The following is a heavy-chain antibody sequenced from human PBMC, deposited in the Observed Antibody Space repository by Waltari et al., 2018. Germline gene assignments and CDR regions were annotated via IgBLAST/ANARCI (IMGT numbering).Heavy chain of an antibody. CDR2: IYSGGST. J-gene: IGHJ4*02. CDR3: ATAPNLGY. V-gene: IGHV3-53*01. D-gene: IGHD3-10*01. CDR1: GFTVSNNY. Sequence: EVQLVESGGGLIQPGGSLRLSCEASGFTVSNNYMSWVRQAPGKGLEGVSLIYSGGSTHYTDSVRGRFTISRDSSKNTLYPQMNSLRDEDTAVYYCATAPNLGYWGQGTLVTVSS.